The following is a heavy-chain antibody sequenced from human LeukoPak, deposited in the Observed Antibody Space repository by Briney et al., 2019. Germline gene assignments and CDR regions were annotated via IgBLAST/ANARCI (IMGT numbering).Heavy chain of an antibody. V-gene: IGHV4-34*01. CDR3: ARGPIKYYDFWSGYYNGMDV. Sequence: PSETLSLTCAVYGGSFSGYYWSWIRQPPGKGLEWIGEINHSGSTNYNLSLKSRVTISVDTSKNQFSLKLSSVTAADTAVYYCARGPIKYYDFWSGYYNGMDVWGQGTTVTVSS. D-gene: IGHD3-3*01. J-gene: IGHJ6*02. CDR1: GGSFSGYY. CDR2: INHSGST.